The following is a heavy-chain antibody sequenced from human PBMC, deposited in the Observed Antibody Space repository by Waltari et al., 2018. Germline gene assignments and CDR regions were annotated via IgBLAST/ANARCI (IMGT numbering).Heavy chain of an antibody. D-gene: IGHD3-10*01. J-gene: IGHJ5*02. CDR3: AKDLGRYEVRGIST. Sequence: EVQLLESGGGLVQPGGSLRLSCAASGFTFSLFAMSWVRQAPGKGLEWVSSISDSGGSTYVADSVKGRFTISRDNYNNTLYLQMNSLRGEDTAVYYCAKDLGRYEVRGISTWGQGALVTVSS. V-gene: IGHV3-23*01. CDR1: GFTFSLFA. CDR2: ISDSGGST.